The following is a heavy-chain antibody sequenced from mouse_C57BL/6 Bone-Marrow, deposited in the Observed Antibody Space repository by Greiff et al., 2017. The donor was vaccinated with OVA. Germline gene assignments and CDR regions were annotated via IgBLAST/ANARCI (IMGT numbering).Heavy chain of an antibody. CDR2: IYPRDGST. CDR3: ARRDYGSSDVLDV. J-gene: IGHJ1*03. V-gene: IGHV1-85*01. Sequence: QVQLKESGPELVKPGASVKLSCKASGYTFTSYDINWVKQRPGQGLEWIGWIYPRDGSTKYNEKFKGKATLTVDTSSSTAYMELHSLTSEDSAVYFCARRDYGSSDVLDVWGTGTTVTVSS. CDR1: GYTFTSYD. D-gene: IGHD1-1*01.